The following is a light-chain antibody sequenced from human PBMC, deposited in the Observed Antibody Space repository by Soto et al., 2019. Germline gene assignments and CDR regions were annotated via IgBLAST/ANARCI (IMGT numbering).Light chain of an antibody. CDR2: DVS. CDR3: CSYAGTYTFVV. Sequence: QSALTQPRSVSGSPGQSVTISCTGTSSDVGGYNYVSWYQQNPGKAPKLMIYDVSKRPSGVPDRFSSSKSDNTAPLTISGLQAEDEADYYCCSYAGTYTFVVFGGGTKLTVL. V-gene: IGLV2-11*01. CDR1: SSDVGGYNY. J-gene: IGLJ2*01.